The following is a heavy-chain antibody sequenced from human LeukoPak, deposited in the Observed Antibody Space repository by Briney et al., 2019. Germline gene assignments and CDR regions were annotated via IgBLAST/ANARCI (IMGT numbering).Heavy chain of an antibody. V-gene: IGHV1-58*02. J-gene: IGHJ6*02. CDR2: IVVGSGNT. Sequence: GASVKVSCKASGFTFTSSAMQWVRQARGQPLEWIEWIVVGSGNTNDSQKFQERVTITRDMSTRPAYLELSSLRSEDTAVYYCASAQRKWLVDISYYYGMDVWGQGTPVTVSS. CDR1: GFTFTSSA. D-gene: IGHD6-19*01. CDR3: ASAQRKWLVDISYYYGMDV.